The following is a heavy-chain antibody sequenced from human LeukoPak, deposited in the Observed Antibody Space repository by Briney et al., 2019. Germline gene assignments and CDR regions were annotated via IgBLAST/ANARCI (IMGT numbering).Heavy chain of an antibody. J-gene: IGHJ4*02. Sequence: ASVKVSCKVSGYTLTELSMHWVRQAPGQGLEWMGGFDPEDGETIYAQKFQGRVTMTEDTSTDTAYMELSSLRSEDTAVYYCATATVIVVVPAAPSFDYWGQGTLVTVSS. CDR2: FDPEDGET. V-gene: IGHV1-24*01. CDR1: GYTLTELS. CDR3: ATATVIVVVPAAPSFDY. D-gene: IGHD2-2*01.